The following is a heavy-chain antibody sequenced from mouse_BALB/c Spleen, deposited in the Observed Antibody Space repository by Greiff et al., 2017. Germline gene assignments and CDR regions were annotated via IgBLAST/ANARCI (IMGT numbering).Heavy chain of an antibody. CDR3: ARGEVRRPAWFAY. Sequence: EVQLVESGPELMKPGASVKISCKASGYSFTSYYMHWVKQSHGKSLEWIGYIDPFNGGTSYNQKFKGKATLTVDKSSSTAYMHLSSLTSEDSAVYYCARGEVRRPAWFAYWGQGTLVTVSA. CDR2: IDPFNGGT. CDR1: GYSFTSYY. D-gene: IGHD2-14*01. J-gene: IGHJ3*01. V-gene: IGHV1S135*01.